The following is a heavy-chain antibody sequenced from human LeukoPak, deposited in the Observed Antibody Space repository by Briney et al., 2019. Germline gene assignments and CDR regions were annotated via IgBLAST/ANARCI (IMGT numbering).Heavy chain of an antibody. V-gene: IGHV3-23*01. CDR2: ISGSGGST. CDR3: AKGRWELLI. J-gene: IGHJ3*02. CDR1: GFTFSSYG. D-gene: IGHD1-26*01. Sequence: GRSLRLSCAASGFTFSSYGMPWVRQAPGKGLEWVSAISGSGGSTYYADSVKGRFTISRDNSKNTLYLQMNSLRAEDTAVYYCAKGRWELLIWGQGTMVTVSS.